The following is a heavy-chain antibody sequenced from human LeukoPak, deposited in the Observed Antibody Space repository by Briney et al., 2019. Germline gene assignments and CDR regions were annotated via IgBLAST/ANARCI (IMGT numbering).Heavy chain of an antibody. D-gene: IGHD3-10*01. J-gene: IGHJ5*02. CDR1: GGTFSSYA. Sequence: ASVKVSCKASGGTFSSYAISWVRQAPGQGLEWMGGIIPIFGTANYAQKFQGRVTITADESTSTAYMEPSSLRSEDTAVYYCARDLSPLLWFGELTPWGQGTLVTVSS. CDR3: ARDLSPLLWFGELTP. V-gene: IGHV1-69*01. CDR2: IIPIFGTA.